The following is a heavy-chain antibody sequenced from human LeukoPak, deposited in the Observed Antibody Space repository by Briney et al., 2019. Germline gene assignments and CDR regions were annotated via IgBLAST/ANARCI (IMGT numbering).Heavy chain of an antibody. CDR1: GGSISSYY. CDR2: ICYSGST. D-gene: IGHD3-10*01. CDR3: AREYGGFGELVAFDI. Sequence: PSETLSLTCTVSGGSISSYYWSWIRQPPGKGLEWIGYICYSGSTNYNPSLKSRVTISVDTSKNQFSLKLSSVTAADTAVYYCAREYGGFGELVAFDIWGQGTMVTVSS. J-gene: IGHJ3*02. V-gene: IGHV4-59*01.